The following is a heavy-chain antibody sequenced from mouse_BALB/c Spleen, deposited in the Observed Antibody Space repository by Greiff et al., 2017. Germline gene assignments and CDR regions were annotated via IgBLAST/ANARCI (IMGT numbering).Heavy chain of an antibody. CDR2: IFPGDGST. CDR1: GYTFTSYD. D-gene: IGHD1-1*01. J-gene: IGHJ3*01. CDR3: ARPDYYGSQSFAY. V-gene: IGHV1S56*01. Sequence: VQLQQSGAELVKPGASVKLSCTASGYTFTSYDINWVRQRPEQGLEWIGWIFPGDGSTKYNEKFKGKATLTTDKSSSTAYMQLSRLTSEDSAVYFCARPDYYGSQSFAYWGQGTLVTVSA.